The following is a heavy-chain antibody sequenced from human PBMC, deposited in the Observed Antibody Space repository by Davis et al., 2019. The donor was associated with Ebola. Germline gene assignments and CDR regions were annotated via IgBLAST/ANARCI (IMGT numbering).Heavy chain of an antibody. D-gene: IGHD1-26*01. Sequence: GESLKIPCAASGFIFSNCAMYWVRQAPGKGLEWVSIIGTGHDTYYADSVKGRFTISRDNSKNTVYMQMHNLRAEDTAVYYCASREVGLHNLYWGEGTLVSVSS. CDR3: ASREVGLHNLY. J-gene: IGHJ4*02. CDR2: IGTGHDT. CDR1: GFIFSNCA. V-gene: IGHV3-23*01.